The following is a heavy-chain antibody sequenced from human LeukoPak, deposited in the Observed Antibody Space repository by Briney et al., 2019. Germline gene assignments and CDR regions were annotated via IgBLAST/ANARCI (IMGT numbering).Heavy chain of an antibody. CDR2: IWYDGSEK. D-gene: IGHD3-22*01. Sequence: PGRSLRLSCAASGFTFSTYGMQWVRQAPGKGLEWVAAIWYDGSEKYYADSVKGRFTISRDNSKNTLYLQMNSLRAEDTAVYYCAKDLEAVTMIVPYWGQGTLVTVSS. CDR1: GFTFSTYG. CDR3: AKDLEAVTMIVPY. V-gene: IGHV3-33*06. J-gene: IGHJ4*02.